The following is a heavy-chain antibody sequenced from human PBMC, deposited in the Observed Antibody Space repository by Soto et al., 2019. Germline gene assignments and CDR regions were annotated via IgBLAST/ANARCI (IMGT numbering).Heavy chain of an antibody. CDR3: GIAVAD. CDR1: GFTFSSYG. CDR2: ISYDGSNK. J-gene: IGHJ4*02. V-gene: IGHV3-30*03. D-gene: IGHD6-19*01. Sequence: PGGSLRLSCAASGFTFSSYGMHWVRQAPGKGLEWVAVISYDGSNKYYADSVKGRFTISRDNSKNTLYLQMNSLRAEDTAVYYCGIAVADWGQGTLVTVSS.